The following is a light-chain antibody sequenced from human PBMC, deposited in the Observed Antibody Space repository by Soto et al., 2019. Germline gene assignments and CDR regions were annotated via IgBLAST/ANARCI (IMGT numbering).Light chain of an antibody. CDR2: DAS. J-gene: IGKJ5*01. V-gene: IGKV1-33*01. CDR3: QQSDNLPIT. Sequence: DIQMTQSPSSLSASVGDRVTITCRASQDISNFLNWYQQRPGKAPTLLIYDASNLERGVPSRFSGTRSGTHVTFAITSQQPEDVATYCCQQSDNLPITFGQGTRLEI. CDR1: QDISNF.